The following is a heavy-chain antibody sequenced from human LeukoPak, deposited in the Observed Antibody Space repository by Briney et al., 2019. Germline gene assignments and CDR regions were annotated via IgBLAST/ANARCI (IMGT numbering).Heavy chain of an antibody. Sequence: PSETLSLTCTVSGGSISSYYWSWIRQPPGKGLEWIGYIYYSGSTNYNPSLKSRVTISVDTSKNQFSLKLTSVTAADTAVYYCARGPEGWLIPYYMEVWGKGATVTISS. D-gene: IGHD3-16*01. V-gene: IGHV4-59*01. CDR2: IYYSGST. CDR1: GGSISSYY. J-gene: IGHJ6*03. CDR3: ARGPEGWLIPYYMEV.